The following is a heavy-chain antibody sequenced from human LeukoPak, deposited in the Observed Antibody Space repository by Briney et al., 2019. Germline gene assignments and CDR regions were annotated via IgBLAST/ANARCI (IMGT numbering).Heavy chain of an antibody. CDR3: AKPQDTGYSSGWNYYYYMDV. V-gene: IGHV3-30*02. D-gene: IGHD6-19*01. J-gene: IGHJ6*03. Sequence: GGSLRLSCAASGFTFSSYGMHWVRQAPGKGLEWVAFIQYDGSNKYYADSVKGRFTISRDNSKNTLYLQMNSLRAEDTAVYYCAKPQDTGYSSGWNYYYYMDVWGKGTTVTVSS. CDR1: GFTFSSYG. CDR2: IQYDGSNK.